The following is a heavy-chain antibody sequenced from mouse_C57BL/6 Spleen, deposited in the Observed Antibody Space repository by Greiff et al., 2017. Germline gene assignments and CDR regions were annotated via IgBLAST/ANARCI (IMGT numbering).Heavy chain of an antibody. J-gene: IGHJ2*01. CDR3: ARHTIVARGGY. D-gene: IGHD1-1*01. CDR2: IDPTSGGT. CDR1: GYTFTSYW. V-gene: IGHV1-72*01. Sequence: VQLQQSGAELVKPGASVKLSCKASGYTFTSYWMHWVKQRPGRGLEWIGRIDPTSGGTKYNEKFKSKATLTVDKPSSTAYMQLSSLTSEDSAVYYCARHTIVARGGYWGQGTTLTVSS.